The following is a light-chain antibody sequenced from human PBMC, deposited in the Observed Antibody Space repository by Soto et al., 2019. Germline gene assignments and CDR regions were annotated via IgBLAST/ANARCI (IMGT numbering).Light chain of an antibody. CDR3: QQHNQWPIT. V-gene: IGKV3D-15*01. J-gene: IGKJ5*01. Sequence: EIVMTQSPATLSVSPGETASLSCRASQSAGNFLAWYQQKPGQAPRLLIYYISTRATGIPARFSGSGSGTEFTLTINSLQSGDSAVYYCQQHNQWPITFGQGTRREIK. CDR1: QSAGNF. CDR2: YIS.